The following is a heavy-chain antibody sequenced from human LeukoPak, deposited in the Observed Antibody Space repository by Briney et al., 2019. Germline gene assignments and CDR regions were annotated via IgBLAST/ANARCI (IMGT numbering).Heavy chain of an antibody. CDR2: ISYDGSNK. Sequence: GGSLRLSCAASGFTFSSYAMHWVRQAPGKGLEWVAVISYDGSNKYYADSVKGRFTISRDNSKNTLYLQMNSLRAEDTAVYYCARDSEYSTIGYWGQGTLVTVSS. CDR3: ARDSEYSTIGY. V-gene: IGHV3-30-3*01. J-gene: IGHJ4*02. CDR1: GFTFSSYA. D-gene: IGHD6-6*01.